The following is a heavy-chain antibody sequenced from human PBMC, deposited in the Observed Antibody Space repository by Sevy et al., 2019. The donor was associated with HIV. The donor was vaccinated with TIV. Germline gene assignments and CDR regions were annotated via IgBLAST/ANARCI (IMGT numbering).Heavy chain of an antibody. J-gene: IGHJ4*02. Sequence: ASVKVSCKASGFTFSRYDINWVRQATGQGLEWMGLMKPNTGHTGYAQKFQGRVTMTRYTSISTAYMELSSLRSEDTAVYYCASVSPCGGDCYYFDYWGQGTLVTVSS. CDR1: GFTFSRYD. D-gene: IGHD2-21*02. V-gene: IGHV1-8*01. CDR2: MKPNTGHT. CDR3: ASVSPCGGDCYYFDY.